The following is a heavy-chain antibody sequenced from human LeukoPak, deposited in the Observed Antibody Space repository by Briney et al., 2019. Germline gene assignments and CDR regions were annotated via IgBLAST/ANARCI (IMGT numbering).Heavy chain of an antibody. D-gene: IGHD6-19*01. V-gene: IGHV3-66*01. CDR3: ASSPGIAVAKI. CDR2: IYSGGST. Sequence: PGGSLRLSCAASGFTVSSNYMSWVRQAPGKGLEWVSVIYSGGSTYYADSVKGRFTISRDNSKNTLYLQMNSLRAEDTAVHYCASSPGIAVAKIWGQGTMVTVSS. CDR1: GFTVSSNY. J-gene: IGHJ3*02.